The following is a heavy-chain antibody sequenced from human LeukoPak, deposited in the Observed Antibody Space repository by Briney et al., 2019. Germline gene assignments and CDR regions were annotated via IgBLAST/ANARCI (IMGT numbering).Heavy chain of an antibody. Sequence: SETLSLTCTVSGGSISSGGYYWSWIRQHPGKGLEWIGYIYYSGSTYYNPSLKSRVTISVDTSKNQFSLKLSSVTAADTAVYYCASSRAAWIQLWPTIDYWGQGTLVTVSS. CDR1: GGSISSGGYY. CDR3: ASSRAAWIQLWPTIDY. D-gene: IGHD5-18*01. J-gene: IGHJ4*02. V-gene: IGHV4-31*03. CDR2: IYYSGST.